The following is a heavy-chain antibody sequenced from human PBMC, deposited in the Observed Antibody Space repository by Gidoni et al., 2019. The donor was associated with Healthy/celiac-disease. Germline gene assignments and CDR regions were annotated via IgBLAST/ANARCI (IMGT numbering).Heavy chain of an antibody. CDR1: GGSISSYY. V-gene: IGHV4-59*01. D-gene: IGHD2-15*01. CDR2: IYYSGST. Sequence: QVQLQESGPGLVKPSETLSLTCTVSGGSISSYYWSWIRQPPGKGLEWIGYIYYSGSTNYNPSLKSRVTISVDTSKNQFSLKLSSVTAADTAVYYCARDTRAVVDAFDIWGQGTMVTVSS. CDR3: ARDTRAVVDAFDI. J-gene: IGHJ3*02.